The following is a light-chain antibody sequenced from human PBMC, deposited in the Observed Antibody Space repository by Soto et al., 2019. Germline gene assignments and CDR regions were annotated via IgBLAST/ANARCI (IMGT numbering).Light chain of an antibody. Sequence: DIVLTQSPGTLSLSPGERATLSCRASQSVSSNSLAWYQQRPGQAPKVFIYGASTRATGIPDRFSGSGSGTDFTLTISRLEPEDFAVYYCQQYGSSITFGQGTRLEIK. V-gene: IGKV3-20*01. CDR3: QQYGSSIT. CDR2: GAS. CDR1: QSVSSNS. J-gene: IGKJ5*01.